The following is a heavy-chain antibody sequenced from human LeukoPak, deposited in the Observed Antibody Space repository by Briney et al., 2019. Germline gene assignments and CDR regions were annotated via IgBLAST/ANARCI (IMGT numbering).Heavy chain of an antibody. J-gene: IGHJ4*02. CDR3: ATGREGGSTMVRGVNYFDY. D-gene: IGHD3-10*01. V-gene: IGHV4-59*01. Sequence: SETLSLTCTVAGCPICSYYWSWIRQPPGKGLEWIGYIYYSGSTNYNPSLKSRVTISVDTSKNQFSLKLSSVTAADAAVYNWATGREGGSTMVRGVNYFDYWGQGTLVTVSS. CDR1: GCPICSYY. CDR2: IYYSGST.